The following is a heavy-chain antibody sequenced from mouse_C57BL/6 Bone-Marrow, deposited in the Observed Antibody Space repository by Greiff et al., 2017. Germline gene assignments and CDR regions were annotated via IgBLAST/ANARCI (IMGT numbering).Heavy chain of an antibody. Sequence: ESGPGLVKPSQSLSLTCSVTGYSITSGYYWNWIRQFPGNKLEWMGYISYDGSNNYNPSLKNRISITRDTSKNQFFLKLNSVTTEDTATYYCARLLRLDYWGQGTTLTVSS. D-gene: IGHD1-1*01. CDR2: ISYDGSN. CDR3: ARLLRLDY. V-gene: IGHV3-6*01. J-gene: IGHJ2*01. CDR1: GYSITSGYY.